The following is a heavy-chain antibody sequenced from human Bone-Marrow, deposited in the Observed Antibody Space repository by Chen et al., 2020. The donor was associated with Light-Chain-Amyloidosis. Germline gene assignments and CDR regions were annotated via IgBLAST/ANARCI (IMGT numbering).Heavy chain of an antibody. CDR2: INGDGSST. J-gene: IGHJ4*02. V-gene: IGHV3-74*03. CDR3: VRDGDATIDFDY. Sequence: EVQLVESGGGLVQPGGSLRLSCAASGFNFINYWMHWVRQVPWKGLEWVSDINGDGSSTTYADSVKGRFTISRDNAKITLYLQMNSLRDEDTAVYYCVRDGDATIDFDYWGQGTLVTVSS. CDR1: GFNFINYW. D-gene: IGHD3-3*01.